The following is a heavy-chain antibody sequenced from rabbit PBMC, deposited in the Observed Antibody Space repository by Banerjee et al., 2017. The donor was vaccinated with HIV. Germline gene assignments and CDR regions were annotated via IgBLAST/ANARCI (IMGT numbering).Heavy chain of an antibody. CDR3: ARRNGDYSNAFDP. Sequence: QSLEESGGDLVKPGASLTLTCTASGFSFSGGYDMCWVRQAPGKGLEWIACIYTGDGSTYYASWAKGRFTISKTSSTTVTLKMTSLTAADTATYFCARRNGDYSNAFDPWGQGTLVTVS. CDR2: IYTGDGST. CDR1: GFSFSGGYD. V-gene: IGHV1S40*01. J-gene: IGHJ2*01. D-gene: IGHD2-1*01.